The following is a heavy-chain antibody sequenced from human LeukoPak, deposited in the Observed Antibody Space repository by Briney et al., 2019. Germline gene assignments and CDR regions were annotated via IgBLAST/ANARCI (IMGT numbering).Heavy chain of an antibody. J-gene: IGHJ4*02. D-gene: IGHD6-19*01. Sequence: GGSLRLSCAASGFTFSSYWMHWVRQAPGKGLVWVSRINSDGSSTSYADSVKGRFTISRGNAKNTLYLQMNSLRAEDTAVYYCAIDSSGWTTFDYWGQGTLVTVSS. CDR2: INSDGSST. V-gene: IGHV3-74*01. CDR1: GFTFSSYW. CDR3: AIDSSGWTTFDY.